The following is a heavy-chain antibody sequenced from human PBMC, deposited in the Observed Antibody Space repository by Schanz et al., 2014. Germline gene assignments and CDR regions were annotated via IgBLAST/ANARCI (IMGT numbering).Heavy chain of an antibody. CDR2: IGYLGDT. Sequence: EVHLVESGGGLVKRGGSLRLSCAASGFTISSYSMNWVRQAPGKGLEWVSTIGYLGDTYYPDSVKGRFTVSRDSGQNSLYLQMNSLRAGDTAVYYCARGTDWNLHYWGQGALVTVSS. D-gene: IGHD1-1*01. V-gene: IGHV3-13*01. J-gene: IGHJ4*02. CDR3: ARGTDWNLHY. CDR1: GFTISSYS.